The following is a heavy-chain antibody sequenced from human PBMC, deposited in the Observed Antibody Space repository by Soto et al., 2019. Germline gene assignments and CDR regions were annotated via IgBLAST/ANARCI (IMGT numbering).Heavy chain of an antibody. CDR3: DRTSHAGGELDY. V-gene: IGHV4-30-2*01. CDR2: IYHSGST. J-gene: IGHJ4*02. CDR1: GGSISSGGYS. D-gene: IGHD2-21*01. Sequence: TLSLTCAVSGGSISSGGYSWSWIRQPPGKSLEWIGDIYHSGSTYYKPSLKRRVTISVDRSKNQFSLKLSSVTAADTSVYYCDRTSHAGGELDYWGQGTRDSVSS.